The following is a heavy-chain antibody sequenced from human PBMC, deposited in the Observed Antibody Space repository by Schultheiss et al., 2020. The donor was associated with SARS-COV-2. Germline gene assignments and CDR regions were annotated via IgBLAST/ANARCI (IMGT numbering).Heavy chain of an antibody. Sequence: GESLKISCAASGFTFSSYAMHWVRQAPGKGLEWVSRINGDGSTINYADSVKGRFTISRDNAKNTLFLQMNSLRAEDTAVYYCARVFCSGSSCYVAFDIWGQGTMVTVSS. CDR2: INGDGSTI. CDR3: ARVFCSGSSCYVAFDI. D-gene: IGHD2-15*01. CDR1: GFTFSSYA. J-gene: IGHJ3*02. V-gene: IGHV3-74*01.